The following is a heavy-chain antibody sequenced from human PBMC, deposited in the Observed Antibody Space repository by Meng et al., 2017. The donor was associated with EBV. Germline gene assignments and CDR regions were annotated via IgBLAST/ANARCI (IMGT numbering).Heavy chain of an antibody. D-gene: IGHD3-10*01. CDR2: FLPRLGAP. CDR1: GGPFRYYA. V-gene: IGHV1-69*01. CDR3: ASESGRGYTPDY. Sequence: QGELVQSAAGVKKPGSSVKVSCKTSGGPFRYYAISWVRQAPGQGLEWLGGFLPRLGAPNYAQKFHGRVKITADESTSAHYMDLSSLRSEDTPIYYCASESGRGYTPDYWGQGTLVTVSS. J-gene: IGHJ4*02.